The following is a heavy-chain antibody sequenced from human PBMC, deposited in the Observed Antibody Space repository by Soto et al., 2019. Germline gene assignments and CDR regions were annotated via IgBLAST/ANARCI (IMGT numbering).Heavy chain of an antibody. CDR2: IYWDDDK. CDR1: GFSLSTSGVG. V-gene: IGHV2-5*02. Sequence: QITLKESGPTLVKPTQTLTLTCTFSGFSLSTSGVGVGWIRQPPGKALEWLALIYWDDDKRYSPSLKSRLTITKDTSKNQLVLTMTNMAPVDTATYFCAHRHPQQLADYWGQGTLVTVSS. D-gene: IGHD6-13*01. CDR3: AHRHPQQLADY. J-gene: IGHJ4*02.